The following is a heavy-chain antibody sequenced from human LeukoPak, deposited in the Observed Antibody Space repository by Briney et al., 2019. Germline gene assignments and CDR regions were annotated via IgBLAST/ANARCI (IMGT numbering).Heavy chain of an antibody. CDR3: AKVSLNMVNDAFDI. CDR2: ISGSGGST. J-gene: IGHJ3*02. CDR1: GFTFSSYG. V-gene: IGHV3-23*01. D-gene: IGHD4/OR15-4a*01. Sequence: PGGTLRLSCAASGFTFSSYGMSWVRQAPGKGLEWVSAISGSGGSTYYADSVKGRFTISRDNSKNTLYLQMNSLRAEDTAMYYCAKVSLNMVNDAFDIWGQGTMVSVSS.